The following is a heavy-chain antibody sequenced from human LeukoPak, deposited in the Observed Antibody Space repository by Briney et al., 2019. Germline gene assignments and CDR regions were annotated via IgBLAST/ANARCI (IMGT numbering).Heavy chain of an antibody. Sequence: PSETLSLTCAVYGGSFSGYYWSWIRQPPGKRLGWIGYIIYSGSINYNPSLKSRVTISIDTSKNQLSLKLTSVTAADTAVYYCARDGDEQHPGGVAFDIWGQGTMVTVSS. CDR3: ARDGDEQHPGGVAFDI. V-gene: IGHV4-34*11. CDR2: IIYSGSI. CDR1: GGSFSGYY. D-gene: IGHD6-13*01. J-gene: IGHJ3*02.